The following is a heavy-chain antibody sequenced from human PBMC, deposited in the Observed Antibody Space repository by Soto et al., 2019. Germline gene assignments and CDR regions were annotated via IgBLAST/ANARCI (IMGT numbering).Heavy chain of an antibody. V-gene: IGHV3-49*04. CDR1: GFTFVDYA. CDR3: TREPYYSDSSGFYHYYFDY. D-gene: IGHD3-22*01. Sequence: PGGSLRLSCTASGFTFVDYAMSWVRQAPGKGLEWVGFIRSKAYGGTTQYAASVKGRFTISRDDSKDIAYLQMNSLKTEDTAVYYCTREPYYSDSSGFYHYYFDYWGQGTLVTVS. CDR2: IRSKAYGGTT. J-gene: IGHJ4*02.